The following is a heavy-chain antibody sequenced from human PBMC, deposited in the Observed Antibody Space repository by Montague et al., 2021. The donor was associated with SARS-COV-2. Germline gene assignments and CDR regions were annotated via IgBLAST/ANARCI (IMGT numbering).Heavy chain of an antibody. Sequence: SLRLSCAASGFTFSSYEMNWVRQAPGKGLEWVSYISSSGSSIYYADSVKGRFTISRDNAKNSLYLQMNSLRVEDTAVYYCARGGEKPYYEFWSGYFEFLGGANSYYYMDVWGKGTTVTVSS. J-gene: IGHJ6*03. CDR2: ISSSGSSI. CDR3: ARGGEKPYYEFWSGYFEFLGGANSYYYMDV. CDR1: GFTFSSYE. D-gene: IGHD3-3*01. V-gene: IGHV3-48*03.